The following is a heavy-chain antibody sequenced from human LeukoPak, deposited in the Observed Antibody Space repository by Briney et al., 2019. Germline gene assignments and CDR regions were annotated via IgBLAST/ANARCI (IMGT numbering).Heavy chain of an antibody. CDR3: ARIPPFCSGDACYIF. CDR1: GFIFSSFP. V-gene: IGHV3-21*01. J-gene: IGHJ4*02. Sequence: AGGSLRLSCEVSGFIFSSFPMTWVRRAPGKGLEWVSSIGNTGTYISYAPAAEGRFTISRDNAKNSVFLRMSSLGAEDTAIYYCARIPPFCSGDACYIFGGQGTLVTVSS. CDR2: IGNTGTYI. D-gene: IGHD2-15*01.